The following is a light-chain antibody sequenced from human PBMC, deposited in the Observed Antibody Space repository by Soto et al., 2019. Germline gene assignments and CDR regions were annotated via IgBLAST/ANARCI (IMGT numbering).Light chain of an antibody. J-gene: IGLJ1*01. CDR3: SSYTSSSLYF. CDR1: SSDVGGYNY. V-gene: IGLV2-14*01. CDR2: DVS. Sequence: QSALTQPVSVSGSPGQSITISCTGTSSDVGGYNYVSWYQQHTGKAPKLMIYDVSNRPSGVSNRFSGSKSGNTASLTISGLQADDEADYYCSSYTSSSLYFFGTGTKLTVL.